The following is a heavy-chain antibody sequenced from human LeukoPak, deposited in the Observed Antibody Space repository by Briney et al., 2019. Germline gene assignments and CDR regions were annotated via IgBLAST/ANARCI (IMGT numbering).Heavy chain of an antibody. CDR1: GFTFSKNW. J-gene: IGHJ6*02. Sequence: PGGSLRLSCAASGFTFSKNWMSWVRQAPGKGLEWVANIKQDGSEKYYVDSVKGRFTISRDNAKNSLYLQMNSLRAEDTAVYYCARDYIYSSSWYGNYYYYGMDVWGQGTTFTVSS. V-gene: IGHV3-7*01. CDR3: ARDYIYSSSWYGNYYYYGMDV. CDR2: IKQDGSEK. D-gene: IGHD6-13*01.